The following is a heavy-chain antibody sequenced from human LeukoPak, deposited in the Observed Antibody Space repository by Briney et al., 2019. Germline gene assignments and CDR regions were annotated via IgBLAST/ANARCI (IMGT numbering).Heavy chain of an antibody. J-gene: IGHJ4*02. V-gene: IGHV3-7*05. CDR1: GFTFSNYW. CDR3: ARGLDY. CDR2: IKQDGSEK. Sequence: GGSLRLSCAASGFTFSNYWMTWVRQAPGKGLEWVANIKQDGSEKYYVDSVKGRFTISRDNAKSSLSLQMNSLRAEDTAVYYCARGLDYWGQGTLVTVSS.